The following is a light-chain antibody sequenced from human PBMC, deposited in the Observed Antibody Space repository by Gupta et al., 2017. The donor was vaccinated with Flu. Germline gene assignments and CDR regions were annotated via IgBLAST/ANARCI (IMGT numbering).Light chain of an antibody. CDR2: EVV. J-gene: IGLJ1*01. Sequence: QPALTQPASVVGSPRQSTTISCTATSSDVGAYTLVSWYQQDPGKAPRLIISEVVKRASGVSTRFSASKSGNTASLTISGLQAEDEADYYCCSYTTAMTYVFGPGTKVTVL. CDR3: CSYTTAMTYV. V-gene: IGLV2-23*02. CDR1: SSDVGAYTL.